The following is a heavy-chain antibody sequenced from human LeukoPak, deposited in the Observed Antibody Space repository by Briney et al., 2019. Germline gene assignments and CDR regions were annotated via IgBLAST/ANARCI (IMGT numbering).Heavy chain of an antibody. CDR2: ISAYSGGT. J-gene: IGHJ6*02. Sequence: ASVKVSCKASGYTFTSYGISWVRQAPGQGLEWMGWISAYSGGTNYAQKFQGWVTMTRDTSISTAYMELSRLRSDDTAVYYCARGHPGYYYYGMDVWGQGTTVTVSS. CDR3: ARGHPGYYYYGMDV. CDR1: GYTFTSYG. V-gene: IGHV1-2*04.